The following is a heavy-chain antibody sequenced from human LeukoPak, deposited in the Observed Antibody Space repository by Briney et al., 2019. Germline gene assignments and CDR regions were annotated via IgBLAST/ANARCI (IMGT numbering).Heavy chain of an antibody. V-gene: IGHV3-13*01. CDR3: ARTISSRDYYYMDV. Sequence: PGGSLRLSCAASGFTFSSFDKHWVRQATGKGLEWVSAIGTAGDTYYPGSVKGRFTISRENAKNSLYLQMNSLRAGDTAVYYCARTISSRDYYYMDVWGKGTTVTISS. CDR1: GFTFSSFD. D-gene: IGHD6-6*01. CDR2: IGTAGDT. J-gene: IGHJ6*03.